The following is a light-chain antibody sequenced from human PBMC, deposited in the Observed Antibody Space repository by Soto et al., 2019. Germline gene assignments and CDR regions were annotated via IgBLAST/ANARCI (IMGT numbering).Light chain of an antibody. V-gene: IGKV3-11*01. CDR3: QQRSNWPPT. J-gene: IGKJ4*01. CDR1: QTVNSN. Sequence: EIVLTQSPGTLSLSPGERATLSCRASQTVNSNLAWYQHKPGQAPRLLIYDASNRATGIPARFSGSGSGTDFTLTISSLEPEDFAVYYCQQRSNWPPTFGGGTKVDIK. CDR2: DAS.